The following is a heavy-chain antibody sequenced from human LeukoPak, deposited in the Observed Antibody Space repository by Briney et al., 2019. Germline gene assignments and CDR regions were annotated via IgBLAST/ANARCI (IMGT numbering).Heavy chain of an antibody. J-gene: IGHJ6*04. CDR3: ARKDGDYGYYYYYGMDV. D-gene: IGHD4-17*01. V-gene: IGHV3-7*03. CDR1: RFTCSSYW. CDR2: IKQDGSEK. Sequence: GGSLRLSCTASRFTCSSYWMSWVRQAPGKGLEWVANIKQDGSEKYYVDSVKGRFTISRDNAKNSLYLQMNSLRAEDTAVYYCARKDGDYGYYYYYGMDVWGKGTTVTVSS.